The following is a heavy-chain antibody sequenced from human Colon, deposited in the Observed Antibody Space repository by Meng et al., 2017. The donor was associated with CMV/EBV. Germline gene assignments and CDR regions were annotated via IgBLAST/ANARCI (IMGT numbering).Heavy chain of an antibody. CDR2: FDPRGDST. D-gene: IGHD4-11*01. V-gene: IGHV1-46*01. Sequence: VQLVHSGPGVKTPGDLVKVSCKTSGYKFRYSSMHWMRQAPGQGLEWMGIFDPRGDSTNYADNIVGRFTMTADMSTNTMHMELSSLRSADTAVYYCARDNSNWSTDFWGQGTLVTVSS. CDR1: GYKFRYSS. J-gene: IGHJ4*02. CDR3: ARDNSNWSTDF.